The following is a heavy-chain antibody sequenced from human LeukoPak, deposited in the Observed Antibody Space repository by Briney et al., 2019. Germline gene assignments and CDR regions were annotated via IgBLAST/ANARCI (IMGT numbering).Heavy chain of an antibody. CDR1: GYTFTGYY. D-gene: IGHD3-22*01. CDR3: ARDPRYYYDSSGYYPFDY. V-gene: IGHV1-2*02. J-gene: IGHJ4*02. CDR2: INPNSGGT. Sequence: ASVKVSCKASGYTFTGYYMHWVRQAPGQGLEWMGWINPNSGGTNYAQKFQGRVTMTRDTSISTAYMELSRLRSDDTAVYYCARDPRYYYDSSGYYPFDYWGQGTLVTVPS.